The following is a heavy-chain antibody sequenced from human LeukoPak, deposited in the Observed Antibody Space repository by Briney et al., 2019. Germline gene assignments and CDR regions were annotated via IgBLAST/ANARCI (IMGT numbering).Heavy chain of an antibody. D-gene: IGHD2-15*01. CDR1: VDSVSHNSAA. J-gene: IGHJ6*02. CDR2: TDYSSNWYN. Sequence: SQRLSLTRAICVDSVSHNSAALNWIKQSPSRGLPWLGRTDYSSNWYNAYAVSVKSRITINPDTSTNQFSLQLNSVTPEDTAVYYCARTSSSGGYGMDVWGQGTTVTVSS. V-gene: IGHV6-1*01. CDR3: ARTSSSGGYGMDV.